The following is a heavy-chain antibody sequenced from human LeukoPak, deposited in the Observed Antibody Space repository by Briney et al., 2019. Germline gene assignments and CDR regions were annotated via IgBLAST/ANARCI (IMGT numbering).Heavy chain of an antibody. CDR3: AKDLSSSWNSYYFDY. CDR1: GFTFSSYA. Sequence: GGSLRLSCAASGFTFSSYAMSWVRQAPGKGLEWVSAISGSGGSTYYADSVKGRFTISRDNSKNTLYLQMNSLRAEDTAVYYCAKDLSSSWNSYYFDYWGQGTLVTVSS. J-gene: IGHJ4*02. CDR2: ISGSGGST. D-gene: IGHD6-13*01. V-gene: IGHV3-23*01.